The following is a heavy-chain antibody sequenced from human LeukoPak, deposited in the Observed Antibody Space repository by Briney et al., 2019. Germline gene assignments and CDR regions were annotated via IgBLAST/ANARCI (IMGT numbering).Heavy chain of an antibody. V-gene: IGHV3-30*18. D-gene: IGHD3-9*01. CDR1: GFTFSSYG. CDR2: ISYDGSNK. Sequence: GRSLRLSCAASGFTFSSYGMHWVRQAPGKGLEWVAVISYDGSNKYYADSVKGRFTISRDNSKNTLYLQMNSLRAEDTAVYYCAKAVLRYPKTATLGLDYWGQGTLVTVSS. CDR3: AKAVLRYPKTATLGLDY. J-gene: IGHJ4*02.